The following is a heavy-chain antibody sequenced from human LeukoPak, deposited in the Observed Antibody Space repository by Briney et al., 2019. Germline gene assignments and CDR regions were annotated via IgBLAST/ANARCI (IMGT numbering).Heavy chain of an antibody. CDR1: AFTFSSHW. J-gene: IGHJ5*02. CDR3: ARSRDLTTGVAWFDP. D-gene: IGHD4-23*01. Sequence: PGGSLRLSCAASAFTFSSHWKSWVRQAPGKGLEWVANIKQDGSEKYHVDSVKRLFTISRDYAKHSLYLQMNNPRAEDTAVYYCARSRDLTTGVAWFDPWGQGTLVTVSS. V-gene: IGHV3-7*01. CDR2: IKQDGSEK.